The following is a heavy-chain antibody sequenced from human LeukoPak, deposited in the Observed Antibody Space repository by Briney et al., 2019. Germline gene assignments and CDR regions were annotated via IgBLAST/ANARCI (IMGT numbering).Heavy chain of an antibody. V-gene: IGHV5-51*01. Sequence: WMGVIYPGDSDTRYSPSFQGQVTISADKSITTAYLQWSSLKASDTAMYYCARQRGSYAFDYWGQGTLVTVSS. J-gene: IGHJ4*02. D-gene: IGHD1-26*01. CDR3: ARQRGSYAFDY. CDR2: IYPGDSDT.